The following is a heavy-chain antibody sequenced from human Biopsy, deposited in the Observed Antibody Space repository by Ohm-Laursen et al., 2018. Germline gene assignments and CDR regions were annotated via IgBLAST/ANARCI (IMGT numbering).Heavy chain of an antibody. D-gene: IGHD2-15*01. CDR3: GNEVHGRDY. V-gene: IGHV4-34*08. Sequence: GTLSLTCAVFGKTFSDYQWSWIRQPLGKGLEWIGQINQSGTTNYNPSLKSRVSTSADASKYEFSLRLTSVTAADTAVYFCGNEVHGRDYWGLGAQVTVSS. CDR2: INQSGTT. CDR1: GKTFSDYQ. J-gene: IGHJ4*02.